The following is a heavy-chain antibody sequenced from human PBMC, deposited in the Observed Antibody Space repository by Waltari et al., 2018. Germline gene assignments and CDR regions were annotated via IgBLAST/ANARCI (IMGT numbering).Heavy chain of an antibody. D-gene: IGHD3-16*02. J-gene: IGHJ3*02. CDR2: IYQSGNT. CDR3: VRDRGYYDYVWRSYRHCDAFDI. Sequence: QVHLQESGPGLVKPSQTLSLTCTVFGGPISSVAYYWGWVRQHPGKGLGWIGYIYQSGNTYYNPSLKSRVTISIDRSKNQFSLKLNSVTAADSAVYYCVRDRGYYDYVWRSYRHCDAFDIWGQGTMVTVSS. CDR1: GGPISSVAYY. V-gene: IGHV4-31*02.